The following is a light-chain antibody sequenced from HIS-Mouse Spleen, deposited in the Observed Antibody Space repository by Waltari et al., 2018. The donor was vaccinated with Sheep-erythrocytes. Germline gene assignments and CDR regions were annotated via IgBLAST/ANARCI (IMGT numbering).Light chain of an antibody. V-gene: IGLV2-11*01. J-gene: IGLJ2*01. Sequence: QSALTQPRSVSGAPGQSVTIPCTGTSSDVGGYNYVPWYQQHPGKAPKIMVYDFSKRPSGVPDRFSGSKSGNTASLTISGLQAEDEADYYCCSYAGSYTLVFGGGTKLTVL. CDR2: DFS. CDR3: CSYAGSYTLV. CDR1: SSDVGGYNY.